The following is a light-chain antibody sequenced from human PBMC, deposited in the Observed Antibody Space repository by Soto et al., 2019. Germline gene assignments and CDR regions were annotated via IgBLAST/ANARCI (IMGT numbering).Light chain of an antibody. CDR3: QQYSRWPPLT. CDR2: DAS. J-gene: IGKJ4*01. Sequence: EIVLTQSPATLSLSPGERATLSCRASQSVSSYLAWYQQKPGQAPRLLIYDASNRATGIPARFSGSGSGTEFTLIISSLQSEDFAVYYCQQYSRWPPLTFGGGTKVDIK. CDR1: QSVSSY. V-gene: IGKV3-11*01.